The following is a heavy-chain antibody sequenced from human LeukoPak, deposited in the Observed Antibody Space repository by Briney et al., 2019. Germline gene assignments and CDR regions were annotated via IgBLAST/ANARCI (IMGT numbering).Heavy chain of an antibody. CDR1: GFTFDDYA. CDR2: ISGDGGSQ. CDR3: AKDLFSGTVATPYFYYYGMDV. D-gene: IGHD6-19*01. J-gene: IGHJ6*02. Sequence: GGSLRLSCAASGFTFDDYAMHGSRQAPGKGLEWVSLISGDGGSQYFADSVKGRFTISRDNSKNSLYLQMNSLRTEDTALYYCAKDLFSGTVATPYFYYYGMDVWGQGTTVTVSS. V-gene: IGHV3-43*02.